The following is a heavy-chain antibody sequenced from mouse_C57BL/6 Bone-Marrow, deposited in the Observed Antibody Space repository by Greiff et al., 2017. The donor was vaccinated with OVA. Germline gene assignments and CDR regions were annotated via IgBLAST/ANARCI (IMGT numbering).Heavy chain of an antibody. Sequence: EVQLQQSGPELVKPGASVKISCKASGYTFTDYYMNWVKQSHGKSLEWIGDINPNNGGTSYNQKFKGKATLTVDKSSSTAYMELRSLTSEDSAVYYCARPILGFHWYFDVRGTGTTVTVSS. CDR2: INPNNGGT. D-gene: IGHD4-1*01. CDR1: GYTFTDYY. V-gene: IGHV1-26*01. J-gene: IGHJ1*03. CDR3: ARPILGFHWYFDV.